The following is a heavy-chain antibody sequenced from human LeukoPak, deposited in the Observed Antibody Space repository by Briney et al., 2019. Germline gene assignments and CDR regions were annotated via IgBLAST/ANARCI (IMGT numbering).Heavy chain of an antibody. CDR1: GFTFSSSW. V-gene: IGHV3-7*01. J-gene: IGHJ4*02. CDR3: ARVPFDY. Sequence: GGSLRLSCAASGFTFSSSWMTWVRQAPGKGLEWVATIKPDGSDKYYVDSVKGRFTISRDNAKNSLYLQMNSLRAEDTAVYYCARVPFDYWGQGTLVTVSS. CDR2: IKPDGSDK.